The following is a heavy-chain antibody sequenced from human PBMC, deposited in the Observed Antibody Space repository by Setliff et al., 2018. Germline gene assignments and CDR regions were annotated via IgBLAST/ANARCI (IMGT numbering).Heavy chain of an antibody. Sequence: PSVKVSCKASGGTLRTDGFSWVRQAPGQGLEWMGRIIPVFRTANYAQKFRGRVTITADEVARTAYMELSTLRSEDTAVYYCARDTRDKYDSSGYYLSLDSWGQGSLVTVSS. CDR3: ARDTRDKYDSSGYYLSLDS. D-gene: IGHD3-22*01. CDR2: IIPVFRTA. J-gene: IGHJ4*02. V-gene: IGHV1-69*13. CDR1: GGTLRTDG.